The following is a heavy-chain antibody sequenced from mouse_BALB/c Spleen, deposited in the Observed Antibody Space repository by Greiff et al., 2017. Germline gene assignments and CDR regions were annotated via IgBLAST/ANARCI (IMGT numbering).Heavy chain of an antibody. CDR1: GFTFSSYA. Sequence: EVQGVESGGGLVKPGGSLKLSCAASGFTFSSYAMSWVRQTPEKRLEWVASISSGGSTYYPDSVMGRFTIARDNARNILYLQMSSLRSEDTAMYYCARVGTTVEDAMDYWGQGTSVTVSS. D-gene: IGHD1-1*01. CDR2: ISSGGST. V-gene: IGHV5-6-5*01. J-gene: IGHJ4*01. CDR3: ARVGTTVEDAMDY.